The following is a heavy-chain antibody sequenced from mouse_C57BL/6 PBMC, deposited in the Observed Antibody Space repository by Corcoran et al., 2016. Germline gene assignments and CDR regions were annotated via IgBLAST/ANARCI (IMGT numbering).Heavy chain of an antibody. D-gene: IGHD2-1*01. V-gene: IGHV3-6*01. CDR2: ISYDGSN. J-gene: IGHJ2*01. CDR1: GYSITSGYY. Sequence: DVQLQESGPGLVKPSQSLSLTCSVTGYSITSGYYWNWIRQFPGNKLEWMGYISYDGSNNYNPSLKNRISITRDTSKNQFFLKLNSVTTEDTATYYCARDNYALPFDYWGQGTTLTVSS. CDR3: ARDNYALPFDY.